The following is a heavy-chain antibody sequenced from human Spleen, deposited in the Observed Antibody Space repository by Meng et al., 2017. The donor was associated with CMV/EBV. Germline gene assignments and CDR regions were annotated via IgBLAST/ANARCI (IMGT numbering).Heavy chain of an antibody. V-gene: IGHV4-34*01. CDR2: IHYSGST. D-gene: IGHD2-15*01. CDR1: GGSFSGYY. J-gene: IGHJ3*02. CDR3: ARLSGDTSDDAFDI. Sequence: SETLSLTCAVYGGSFSGYYWSWIRQPPGKGLEWIGSIHYSGSTYDNPSLKSRVTMSVDRSKNQFSLKLSSVTAADTAVYYCARLSGDTSDDAFDIWGQGTMVTVSS.